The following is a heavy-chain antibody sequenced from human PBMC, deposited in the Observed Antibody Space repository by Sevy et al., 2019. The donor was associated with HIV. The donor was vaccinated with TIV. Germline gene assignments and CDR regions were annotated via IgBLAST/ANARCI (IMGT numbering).Heavy chain of an antibody. CDR1: GFTFSSYS. J-gene: IGHJ4*02. V-gene: IGHV3-21*01. CDR3: ARDAAGDGYKVSPVDY. Sequence: GGSLRLSCAASGFTFSSYSMNWVRQAPGKGLEWVSSISSSSSYIYYADSVKGRFTISRDNAKNSLYLQMNSLRAEDTAVYYCARDAAGDGYKVSPVDYWGQGTLVTVSS. CDR2: ISSSSSYI. D-gene: IGHD5-12*01.